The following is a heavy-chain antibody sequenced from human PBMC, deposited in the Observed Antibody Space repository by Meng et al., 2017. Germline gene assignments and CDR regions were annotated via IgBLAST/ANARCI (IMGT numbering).Heavy chain of an antibody. D-gene: IGHD3-16*01. CDR2: IIPILGIA. V-gene: IGHV1-69*08. CDR1: GGTFSSYT. CDR3: ARDRGLEFDP. J-gene: IGHJ5*02. Sequence: QGRVVQSGAEVKKPGSSWKVSCKASGGTFSSYTISWVRQAPGQGLEWMGRIIPILGIANYAQKFQGRVTITADKSTSTAYMELSSLRSEDTAVYYCARDRGLEFDPWGQGTLVTVSS.